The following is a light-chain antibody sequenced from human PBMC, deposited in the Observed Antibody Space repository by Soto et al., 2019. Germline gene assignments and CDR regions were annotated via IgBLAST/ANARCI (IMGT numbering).Light chain of an antibody. Sequence: EIVLTQSPATLSLSPGERATLSCRASQSVSSYLAWYQQKPGQAPRLLISDASNRATGIPARFSGSGSGTDFTVNISSLEPEDFAVYYCQQRSNWPLTFGGGTKVEIK. CDR2: DAS. CDR1: QSVSSY. V-gene: IGKV3-11*01. J-gene: IGKJ4*01. CDR3: QQRSNWPLT.